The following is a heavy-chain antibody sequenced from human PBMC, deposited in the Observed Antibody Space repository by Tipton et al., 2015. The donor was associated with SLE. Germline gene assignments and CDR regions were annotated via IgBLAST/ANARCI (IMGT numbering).Heavy chain of an antibody. CDR2: IYYSGST. CDR3: ARDRAICTRTTCYGDSWFDP. Sequence: TLSLTCTVSGGSISSSSYYWGWIRQPPGKGLEWIGSIYYSGSTYYNPSLKSRVTISVDTSKNQFSLKVNSLTAADTAVYYCARDRAICTRTTCYGDSWFDPWGQGTLVTVSS. J-gene: IGHJ5*02. V-gene: IGHV4-39*07. D-gene: IGHD2-2*01. CDR1: GGSISSSSYY.